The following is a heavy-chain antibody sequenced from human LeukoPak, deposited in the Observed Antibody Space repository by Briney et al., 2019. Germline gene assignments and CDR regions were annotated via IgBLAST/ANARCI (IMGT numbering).Heavy chain of an antibody. CDR1: GFTLSNYG. CDR2: IRYDGSNK. J-gene: IGHJ4*02. CDR3: ARDEYSSSSADY. D-gene: IGHD6-6*01. V-gene: IGHV3-30*02. Sequence: GGSLRLSCAASGFTLSNYGIHWVRQAPGKGLEWVAFIRYDGSNKYYADSVKGRFTISRDNSKNTLYLQMNSLRAEDTAVYYCARDEYSSSSADYWGQGTLVTVSS.